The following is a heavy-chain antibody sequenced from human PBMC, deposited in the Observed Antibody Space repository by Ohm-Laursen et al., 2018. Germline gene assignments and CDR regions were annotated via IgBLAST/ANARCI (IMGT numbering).Heavy chain of an antibody. CDR1: GFTFSSYA. V-gene: IGHV3-23*01. CDR2: ISGSGGST. Sequence: SLRLSCAASGFTFSSYAMSWVRQAPGKGLEWVSSISGSGGSTYSANSVKGRFTISRDNSENTLFLQMESLRVEDTAVYYCARDKEVRGVIGITRDHYGMDVWGQGTAVTVSS. D-gene: IGHD3-10*01. CDR3: ARDKEVRGVIGITRDHYGMDV. J-gene: IGHJ6*02.